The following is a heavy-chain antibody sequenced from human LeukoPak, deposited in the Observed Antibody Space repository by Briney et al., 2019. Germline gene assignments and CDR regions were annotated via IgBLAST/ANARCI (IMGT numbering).Heavy chain of an antibody. CDR2: IKEDGSET. D-gene: IGHD2-15*01. Sequence: GGSPRLSCAASGFTFSSHWMTWVRQAPGKGLELVANIKEDGSETYYVDSVKGRFTISRDNAKNSLYLQMSSLRAEDTAVYYCAREDMVVGGASDIWGQGTTVSVST. V-gene: IGHV3-7*01. CDR1: GFTFSSHW. CDR3: AREDMVVGGASDI. J-gene: IGHJ3*02.